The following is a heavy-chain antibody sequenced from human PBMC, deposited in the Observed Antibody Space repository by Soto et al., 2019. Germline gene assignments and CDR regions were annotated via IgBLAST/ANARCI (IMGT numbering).Heavy chain of an antibody. CDR2: ISSSSYI. Sequence: PGGSLRLSCAASGFTFSSYSMNWVRQAPGKGLEWVSSISSSSYIYYADSVKGRFTISRDNAKNSLYLQMNSLRAEDTAVYYCARDTGAASAFDIWGQGTMVTVSS. J-gene: IGHJ3*02. V-gene: IGHV3-21*01. D-gene: IGHD6-13*01. CDR3: ARDTGAASAFDI. CDR1: GFTFSSYS.